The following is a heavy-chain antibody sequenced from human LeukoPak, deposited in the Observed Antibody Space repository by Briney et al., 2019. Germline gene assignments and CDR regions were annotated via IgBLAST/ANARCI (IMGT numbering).Heavy chain of an antibody. D-gene: IGHD1-14*01. CDR1: GGSISGYY. CDR2: IYSSGST. V-gene: IGHV4-4*07. J-gene: IGHJ4*02. CDR3: ARLPISRSKDDIDY. Sequence: PSETLSLTCTVSGGSISGYYWSCIRQPAGKGLEWIGRIYSSGSTDYNPSLKSRVTMSVDTSKNQFSLKLSSVTAADTAVYYCARLPISRSKDDIDYWGQGTLVTVSS.